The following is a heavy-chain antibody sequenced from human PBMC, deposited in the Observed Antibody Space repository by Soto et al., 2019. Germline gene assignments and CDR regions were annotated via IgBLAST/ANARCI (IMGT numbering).Heavy chain of an antibody. J-gene: IGHJ4*02. CDR2: ISAYTGNT. CDR1: GYSFATSG. CDR3: ARAGQYYDASGYAN. D-gene: IGHD3-22*01. V-gene: IGHV1-18*01. Sequence: QVKLVQSGTEVKKPGASIKVSCKASGYSFATSGMSWVRQAPGQGLEWMGWISAYTGNTNYDQNLQDRVTMTTDTSTSTAYLEVRNLRSDDTAVYYCARAGQYYDASGYANWGQGTLVTVSS.